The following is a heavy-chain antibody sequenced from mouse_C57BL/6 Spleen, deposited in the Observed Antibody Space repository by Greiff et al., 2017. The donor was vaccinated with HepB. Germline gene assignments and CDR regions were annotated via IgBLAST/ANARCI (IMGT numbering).Heavy chain of an antibody. D-gene: IGHD1-1*01. CDR2: INPNNGGT. CDR3: ARITTVVAQWYFDV. CDR1: GYTFTDYN. Sequence: EVMLVESGPELVKPGASVKIPCKASGYTFTDYNMDWVKQSHGKSLEWIGDINPNNGGTIYNQKFKGKATLTVDKSSSTAYMELRSLTSEDTAVYYCARITTVVAQWYFDVCGTGTTVTVSS. J-gene: IGHJ1*03. V-gene: IGHV1-18*01.